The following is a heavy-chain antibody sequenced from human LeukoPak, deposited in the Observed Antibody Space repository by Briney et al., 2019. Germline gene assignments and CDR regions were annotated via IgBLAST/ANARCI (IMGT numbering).Heavy chain of an antibody. CDR3: AATIVDIVATDNA. Sequence: PGGSLRLYCAASGFTFSSYWMSWVRQAPGKGLEWVANIKQDGSEKYYVDSVKGRFTISRDNAKNSLYLQMNSLRAEDTAVYYCAATIVDIVATDNAWGQGTLVTVSS. CDR2: IKQDGSEK. V-gene: IGHV3-7*01. D-gene: IGHD5-12*01. CDR1: GFTFSSYW. J-gene: IGHJ4*02.